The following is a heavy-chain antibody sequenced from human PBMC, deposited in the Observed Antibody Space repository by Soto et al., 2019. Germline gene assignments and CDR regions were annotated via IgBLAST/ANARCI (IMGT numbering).Heavy chain of an antibody. J-gene: IGHJ4*02. CDR3: AKGVVGAYHLGGIDY. CDR1: GFIFDDYA. V-gene: IGHV3-9*01. CDR2: ISWNSGSI. Sequence: EVQLVESGGGLVQPGRSLRLSCAASGFIFDDYAMHWVRQAPGKGLEWVSGISWNSGSIGYADSVKGRFTISRDNAKNSLYLQMNSLRAEDTALYYCAKGVVGAYHLGGIDYWGQGTLVTVSS. D-gene: IGHD1-26*01.